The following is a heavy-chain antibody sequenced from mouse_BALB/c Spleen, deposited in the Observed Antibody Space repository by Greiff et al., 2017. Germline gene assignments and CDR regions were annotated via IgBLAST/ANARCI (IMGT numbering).Heavy chain of an antibody. D-gene: IGHD1-2*01. Sequence: VQLQQSGTVLARPGASVKMSCKASGYSFTSYWMHWVKQRPGQGLEWIGAIYPGNSDTSYNQKFKGKAKLTAVTSASTAYMELSSLTNEDTASYYSTRDYGYESAMDYWGQGTSVTVSS. CDR1: GYSFTSYW. CDR2: IYPGNSDT. CDR3: TRDYGYESAMDY. V-gene: IGHV1-5*01. J-gene: IGHJ4*01.